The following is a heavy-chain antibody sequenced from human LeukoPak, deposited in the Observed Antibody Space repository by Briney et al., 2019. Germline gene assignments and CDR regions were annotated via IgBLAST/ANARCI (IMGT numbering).Heavy chain of an antibody. CDR2: IHYSGNT. V-gene: IGHV4-39*02. Sequence: SETLSLTCTVSGGSISSSSYYWGWIRQPPGKGLEWIGSIHYSGNTYYNPSLKSRVTISVDTSKNQFSLKLSSVTAADTAVYYCAREGGPYRPLDYSGQGTLVTVAS. CDR1: GGSISSSSYY. J-gene: IGHJ4*02. CDR3: AREGGPYRPLDY.